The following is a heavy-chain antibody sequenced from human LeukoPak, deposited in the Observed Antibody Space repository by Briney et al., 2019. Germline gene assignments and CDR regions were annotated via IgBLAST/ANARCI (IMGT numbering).Heavy chain of an antibody. CDR1: GYTFTGYG. Sequence: ASVKVSCKASGYTFTGYGISWVRQAPGQGLEWMGWISGYSGKTNYAQKLQGRVTMTTDTSTSTAYMELRSLRSDDTAVYYCARGYSGYAPHDYWGQGTLVTVSP. J-gene: IGHJ4*02. V-gene: IGHV1-18*01. CDR2: ISGYSGKT. CDR3: ARGYSGYAPHDY. D-gene: IGHD5-12*01.